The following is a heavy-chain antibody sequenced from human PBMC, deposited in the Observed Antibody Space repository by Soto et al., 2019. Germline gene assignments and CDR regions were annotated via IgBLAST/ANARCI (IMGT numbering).Heavy chain of an antibody. CDR1: GYSFTSYW. D-gene: IGHD1-26*01. J-gene: IGHJ6*02. V-gene: IGHV5-10-1*01. Sequence: GESLKISCKGSGYSFTSYWISWVRQMPGKGLEWMGRIDPSDSYTNYSPSFQGHVTISADKSISTAYLQRSSLKASDTAMYYCARHDGTHGGGVGATTYYYYGMDVWGQGTTVTVSS. CDR2: IDPSDSYT. CDR3: ARHDGTHGGGVGATTYYYYGMDV.